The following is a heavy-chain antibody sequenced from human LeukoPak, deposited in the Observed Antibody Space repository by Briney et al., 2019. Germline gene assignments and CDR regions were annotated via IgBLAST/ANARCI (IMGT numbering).Heavy chain of an antibody. CDR2: IKWNGAKI. Sequence: SGGSLRLSCAASGFNFDEYGMSWVRQAPGKGLEWVSTIKWNGAKIGYADSVKGRFTISRDNAKNSLYLQMNSVRAEDTALYYCTRGGEHYESSGYYVDYWGRGTLVTVSS. D-gene: IGHD3-22*01. J-gene: IGHJ4*02. V-gene: IGHV3-20*04. CDR1: GFNFDEYG. CDR3: TRGGEHYESSGYYVDY.